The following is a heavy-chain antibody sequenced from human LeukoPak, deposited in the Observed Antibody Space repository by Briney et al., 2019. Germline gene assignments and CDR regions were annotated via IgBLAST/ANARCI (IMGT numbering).Heavy chain of an antibody. D-gene: IGHD1-26*01. CDR1: GFSVSSNW. CDR3: ARGSGSYGDFDY. Sequence: GGSLRLSCVASGFSVSSNWMHWVRQAPGKGLVWVSRINADGSNTYYADSARGRFTIPRDNAKNTVYLRMNSLRAEDTAVYYCARGSGSYGDFDYWGQGTLVTVSS. CDR2: INADGSNT. J-gene: IGHJ4*02. V-gene: IGHV3-74*01.